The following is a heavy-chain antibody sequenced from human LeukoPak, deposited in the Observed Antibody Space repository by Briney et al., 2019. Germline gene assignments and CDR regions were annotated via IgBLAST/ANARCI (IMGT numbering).Heavy chain of an antibody. CDR2: ISGSGGST. CDR3: AKYDFWSGYHPDYMDV. CDR1: GFTFSSYG. Sequence: GRSLRLSCAASGFTFSSYGMHWVRQAPGKGLEWVSAISGSGGSTYYADSVKGRFTISRDNSKNTLYLQMNSLRAEDTAVYYCAKYDFWSGYHPDYMDVWGKGTTVTVSS. V-gene: IGHV3-23*01. J-gene: IGHJ6*03. D-gene: IGHD3-3*01.